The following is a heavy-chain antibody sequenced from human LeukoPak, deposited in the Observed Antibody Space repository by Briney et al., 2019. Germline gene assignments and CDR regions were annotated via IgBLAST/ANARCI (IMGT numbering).Heavy chain of an antibody. J-gene: IGHJ4*02. V-gene: IGHV3-7*01. CDR2: INEVGSVK. D-gene: IGHD2-21*02. Sequence: GGSLRLSCSVSGGTFSAYWMAWVRQSPGKGLEWVAEINEVGSVKYYVDSMKGRCTISRDNAKNSLYLQMNSLGAEDTAVYYCAKVPRDSDCYWGQGTLVTVSS. CDR3: AKVPRDSDCY. CDR1: GGTFSAYW.